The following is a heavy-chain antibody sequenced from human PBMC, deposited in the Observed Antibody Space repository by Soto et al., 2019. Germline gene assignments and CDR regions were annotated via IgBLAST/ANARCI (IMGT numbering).Heavy chain of an antibody. Sequence: GASVKVSCKTSEFTFTDYYIHWVRQAPGQGLEWMGWINPNSGGTDYGQKFQGRVTMTRDTSIGTAHMELRGLRSDDTAVYYCAREKIVGANPFDHWGQGTLVTVSS. CDR2: INPNSGGT. CDR1: EFTFTDYY. CDR3: AREKIVGANPFDH. V-gene: IGHV1-2*02. D-gene: IGHD1-26*01. J-gene: IGHJ4*02.